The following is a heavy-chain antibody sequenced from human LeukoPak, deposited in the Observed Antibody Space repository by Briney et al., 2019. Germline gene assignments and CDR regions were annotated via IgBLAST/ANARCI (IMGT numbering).Heavy chain of an antibody. D-gene: IGHD3-22*01. V-gene: IGHV3-48*04. CDR2: ISSSGSTI. Sequence: PGRSLRLSCAASGFTFSSYGMHWVRQAPGKGLEWVSYISSSGSTIYYADSVKGRFTISRDNAKNSLYLQMNSLRAEDTAVYYCARDYYYDSSGYYSYWGQGTLVTVSS. J-gene: IGHJ4*02. CDR1: GFTFSSYG. CDR3: ARDYYYDSSGYYSY.